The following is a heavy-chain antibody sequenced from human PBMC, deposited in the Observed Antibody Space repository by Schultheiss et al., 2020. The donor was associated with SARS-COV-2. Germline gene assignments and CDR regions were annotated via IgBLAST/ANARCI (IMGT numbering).Heavy chain of an antibody. CDR3: ARGRLAAAGLDY. CDR1: GGSVSSGSYY. D-gene: IGHD6-13*01. J-gene: IGHJ4*02. V-gene: IGHV4-39*07. CDR2: INHSGST. Sequence: SETLSLTCTVSGGSVSSGSYYWSWIRQHPGKGLEWIGEINHSGSTNYNPSLKSRVTISVDTSKNQFSLKLSSVTAADTAVYYCARGRLAAAGLDYWGQGTLVTVSS.